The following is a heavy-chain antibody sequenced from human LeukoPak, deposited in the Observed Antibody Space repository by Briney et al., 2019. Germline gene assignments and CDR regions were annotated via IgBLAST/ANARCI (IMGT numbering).Heavy chain of an antibody. Sequence: GGSLRLSCAASGFTFSSYSMNWVRQAPGKGLEWVSAISSSGISTYYADSVKGRFTISRDNSKNTLYLQMNSLRAEDTAVYYCAKAPANYVDTAMGTFDYWGQGTLVTVSS. V-gene: IGHV3-23*01. J-gene: IGHJ4*02. CDR3: AKAPANYVDTAMGTFDY. CDR1: GFTFSSYS. CDR2: ISSSGIST. D-gene: IGHD5-18*01.